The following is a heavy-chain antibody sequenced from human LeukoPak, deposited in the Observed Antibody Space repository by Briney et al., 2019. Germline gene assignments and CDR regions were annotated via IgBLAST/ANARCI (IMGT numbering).Heavy chain of an antibody. CDR2: ISSDGSTT. Sequence: PGGSLRPSCAPSGFTLSNYWIHWVRHTPGKGLVWVSRISSDGSTTNYADSVKGRFTISRDNAKNTLYLQMNSLRAEDTAMYYCARVGYYYDDNCDAFDIWGQGTMVTVSS. CDR1: GFTLSNYW. V-gene: IGHV3-74*01. CDR3: ARVGYYYDDNCDAFDI. J-gene: IGHJ3*02. D-gene: IGHD3-22*01.